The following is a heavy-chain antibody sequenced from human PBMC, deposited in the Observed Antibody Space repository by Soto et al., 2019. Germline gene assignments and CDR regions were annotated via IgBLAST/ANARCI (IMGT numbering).Heavy chain of an antibody. J-gene: IGHJ5*02. CDR2: THHSGST. CDR3: ARFRQGCSSSSCYFDP. D-gene: IGHD2-2*01. CDR1: GGTFSSSNW. V-gene: IGHV4-4*02. Sequence: SETLSLTCAASGGTFSSSNWRYWGRQPRKNGREWIGETHHSGSTYNNPSLKSRVTITVDKPKNLCSLKLNSVAAADTAVYYCARFRQGCSSSSCYFDPWGQGTLVTVSS.